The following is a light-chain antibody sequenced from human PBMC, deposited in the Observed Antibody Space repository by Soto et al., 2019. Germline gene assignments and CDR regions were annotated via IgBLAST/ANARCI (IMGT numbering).Light chain of an antibody. CDR2: STN. Sequence: QTVVTQEPSFSVSPGGTVTLSCGLSSGSVSTGYYPSWYQQTPGQAPRTLMYSTNIRSSGVPDRFSGSIVGNKAALTITGAQADDESDYYCVLYLGSGLWVFGGRTQPTVL. V-gene: IGLV8-61*01. CDR1: SGSVSTGYY. CDR3: VLYLGSGLWV. J-gene: IGLJ3*02.